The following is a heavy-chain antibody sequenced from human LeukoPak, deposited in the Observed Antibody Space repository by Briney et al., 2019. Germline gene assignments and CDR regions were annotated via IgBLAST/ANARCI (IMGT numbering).Heavy chain of an antibody. CDR3: ARDDRRYQLLLYGGVAFDI. Sequence: SETLSLTCTVSGGSISSSSYYWGWIRQPPGKGLEWIGSIYYSGSTYYNPSLKSRVTISVDTSKNQFSLKLSSVTAADTAVYYCARDDRRYQLLLYGGVAFDIWGQGTMVTVSS. CDR1: GGSISSSSYY. V-gene: IGHV4-39*07. J-gene: IGHJ3*02. CDR2: IYYSGST. D-gene: IGHD2-2*01.